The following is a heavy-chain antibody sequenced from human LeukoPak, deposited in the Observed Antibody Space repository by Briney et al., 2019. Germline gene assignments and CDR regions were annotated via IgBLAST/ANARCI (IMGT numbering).Heavy chain of an antibody. Sequence: PGGSLRLSCVGSGFTFNTYYMDWVRQAPGKGPIWVSRIGPDGTGASYADSVKGRFTISRDNAKNTLYLQMNSLRAEDTAVYYCAKGGAVALRVYYFDYWGQGTLVTVSS. D-gene: IGHD6-19*01. CDR2: IGPDGTGA. CDR3: AKGGAVALRVYYFDY. CDR1: GFTFNTYY. J-gene: IGHJ4*02. V-gene: IGHV3-74*01.